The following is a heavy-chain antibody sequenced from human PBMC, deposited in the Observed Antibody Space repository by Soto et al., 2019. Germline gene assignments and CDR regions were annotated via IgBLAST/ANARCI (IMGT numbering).Heavy chain of an antibody. Sequence: SETLSLTCTVSGGSISSYYWSWIRQPAGKGLEWIGRIYTSGSTNYNPSLKSRVTMSVDTSKNQFSLKLSSVTAADTAVYYCARDDSPYYDFWSGYRNWFDPWGQGTLVTVS. V-gene: IGHV4-4*07. J-gene: IGHJ5*02. CDR3: ARDDSPYYDFWSGYRNWFDP. CDR2: IYTSGST. CDR1: GGSISSYY. D-gene: IGHD3-3*01.